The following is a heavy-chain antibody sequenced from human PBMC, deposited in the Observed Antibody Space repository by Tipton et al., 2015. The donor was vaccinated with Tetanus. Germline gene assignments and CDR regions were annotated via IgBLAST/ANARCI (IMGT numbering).Heavy chain of an antibody. CDR1: GFTFGDYA. Sequence: SLRLSCTGPGFTFGDYAMIWFRQPPGKGLEWVSFITSKAYGATPEYAASVKGRFTFSRDDSKRIAYLQMNSLKTEDTAVYYCTRMGKQGATTPFDYWGQGTLVTVSS. V-gene: IGHV3-49*03. CDR3: TRMGKQGATTPFDY. J-gene: IGHJ4*02. CDR2: ITSKAYGATP. D-gene: IGHD1-26*01.